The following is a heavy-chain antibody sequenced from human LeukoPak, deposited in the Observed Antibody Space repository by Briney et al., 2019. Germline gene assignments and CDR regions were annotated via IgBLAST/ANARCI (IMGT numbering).Heavy chain of an antibody. Sequence: PGGSLRLSCAASGFTFSNYALIWVRQAPGKGLEWASDISGSGGNTYYAKSVRGRFTISRDNSKNTLYLQMNSLRAGDTAIYYCVKRIQSALAAGYWGQGALVTVSS. CDR3: VKRIQSALAAGY. CDR1: GFTFSNYA. J-gene: IGHJ4*02. D-gene: IGHD5-18*01. CDR2: ISGSGGNT. V-gene: IGHV3-23*01.